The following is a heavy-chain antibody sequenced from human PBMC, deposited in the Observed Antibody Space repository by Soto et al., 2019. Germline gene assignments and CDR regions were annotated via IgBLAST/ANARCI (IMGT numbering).Heavy chain of an antibody. Sequence: ASVKVSCKASGYTFTSYGISWVRQAPGQGLEWMGWISAFNGKANYAQKLQGRVTITADESTSTAYMELSSLRSEDTAVYYCARDNRSNPTYYYYGMDVWGQGTTVTVSS. J-gene: IGHJ6*02. CDR2: ISAFNGKA. CDR3: ARDNRSNPTYYYYGMDV. D-gene: IGHD3-16*02. V-gene: IGHV1-18*01. CDR1: GYTFTSYG.